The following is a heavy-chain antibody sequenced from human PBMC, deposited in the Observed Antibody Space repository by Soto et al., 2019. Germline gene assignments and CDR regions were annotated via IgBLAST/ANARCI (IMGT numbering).Heavy chain of an antibody. J-gene: IGHJ2*01. CDR3: ASAALRYGDYVYFDL. V-gene: IGHV4-34*01. CDR2: INHSGST. D-gene: IGHD4-17*01. CDR1: GGSFSGYY. Sequence: QVQLQQWGAGLLKPSETLSLTCAVYGGSFSGYYWSWIRQPPGKGLEWIGEINHSGSTNYNQSLKSRVTISVDTSKNQFSLKLSSVTAADTAVYYCASAALRYGDYVYFDLWGRGTLVTVSS.